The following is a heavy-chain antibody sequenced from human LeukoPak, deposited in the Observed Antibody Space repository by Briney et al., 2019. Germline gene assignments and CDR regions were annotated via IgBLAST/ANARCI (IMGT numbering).Heavy chain of an antibody. CDR3: ASSDRNSSSWYGYYYYYMDV. Sequence: SETLSLTCTVSGGSISSSSYYWGWIRQPPGKGLEWIGSIYYSGSTYYNPSLKSRVTISVDTSKNQFSLKLSSVTAADTAVYYCASSDRNSSSWYGYYYYYMDVWGKGTTVTVSS. D-gene: IGHD6-13*01. V-gene: IGHV4-39*07. CDR2: IYYSGST. CDR1: GGSISSSSYY. J-gene: IGHJ6*03.